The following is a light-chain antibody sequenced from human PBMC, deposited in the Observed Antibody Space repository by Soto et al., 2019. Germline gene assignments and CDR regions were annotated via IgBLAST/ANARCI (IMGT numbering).Light chain of an antibody. CDR3: QQYDNWPPYT. Sequence: EIVLTQSPGTLSVSPGERATLSCRASQSVSRNVAWYQHKPGQAPRLLIYGASTRATGVPARFSASGSGTEFTLTISTLQSEDSAVYYCQQYDNWPPYTFGQGTKLEI. V-gene: IGKV3D-15*01. J-gene: IGKJ2*01. CDR2: GAS. CDR1: QSVSRN.